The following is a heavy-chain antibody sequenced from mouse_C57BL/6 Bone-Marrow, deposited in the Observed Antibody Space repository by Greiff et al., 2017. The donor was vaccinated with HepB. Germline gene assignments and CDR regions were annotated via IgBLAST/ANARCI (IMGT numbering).Heavy chain of an antibody. J-gene: IGHJ3*01. V-gene: IGHV1-7*01. Sequence: QVQLQQSGAELAKPGASVKLSCKASGYTFTSYWMHWVKQRPGQGLEWIGYINPSSGYTKYNQKFKDKATLTADKSSSTAYMELRSLTSEDSAVYFCARSCYDYDGFAYWGQWTLVTVSA. D-gene: IGHD2-4*01. CDR1: GYTFTSYW. CDR3: ARSCYDYDGFAY. CDR2: INPSSGYT.